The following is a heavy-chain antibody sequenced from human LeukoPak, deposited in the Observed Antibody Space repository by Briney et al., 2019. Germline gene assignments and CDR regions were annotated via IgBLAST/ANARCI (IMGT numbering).Heavy chain of an antibody. J-gene: IGHJ6*04. CDR1: GGTFSSYA. V-gene: IGHV1-69*06. Sequence: SVKVSCKASGGTFSSYAISWVRQAPGQGLEWMGGIIPIFGTANYAQKFQGRVTITADKSTSTAYMELSSLRSEDTAVYYCEREQQLATGSRYYYYGMDVWGKGTTVTVSS. CDR2: IIPIFGTA. CDR3: EREQQLATGSRYYYYGMDV. D-gene: IGHD6-13*01.